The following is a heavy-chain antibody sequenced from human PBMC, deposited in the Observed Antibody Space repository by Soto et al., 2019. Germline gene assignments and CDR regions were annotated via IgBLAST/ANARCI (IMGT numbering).Heavy chain of an antibody. V-gene: IGHV3-13*01. J-gene: IGHJ6*02. Sequence: HHGGSLRLACAASGFTFSSYDMHWVRQATGKGLEWVSAIGTAGDTYYPGSVKGRFTISRENAKNSLYLQMNSLRAEDTAVYYCARASQLRFLEWLGMNYYGMDVWGQGTTVTVSS. CDR3: ARASQLRFLEWLGMNYYGMDV. CDR2: IGTAGDT. CDR1: GFTFSSYD. D-gene: IGHD3-3*01.